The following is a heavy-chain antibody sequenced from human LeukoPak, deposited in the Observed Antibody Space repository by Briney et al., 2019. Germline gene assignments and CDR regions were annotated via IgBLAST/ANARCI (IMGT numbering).Heavy chain of an antibody. CDR2: IYPCDSDT. Sequence: GESRKISCKGSGYSFTSYWIGWMRQMPGKGLEWMGIIYPCDSDTRYSPPFQGQVTISADKSISTAYLQWNSLEASDSAIYYCARRGDSDFRIDWGQGTLVTVSS. D-gene: IGHD2-21*02. V-gene: IGHV5-51*01. J-gene: IGHJ4*02. CDR1: GYSFTSYW. CDR3: ARRGDSDFRID.